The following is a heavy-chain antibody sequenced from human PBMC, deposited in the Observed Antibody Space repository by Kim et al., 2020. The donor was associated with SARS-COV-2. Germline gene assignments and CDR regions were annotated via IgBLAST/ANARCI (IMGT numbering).Heavy chain of an antibody. D-gene: IGHD3-10*01. CDR3: AKFKYYGSGSRGLFDY. Sequence: SVKGRFTSSRDNSKNTMYLQMNSLRAEDTAVYYCAKFKYYGSGSRGLFDYWGQGTLVTVSS. J-gene: IGHJ4*02. V-gene: IGHV3-23*01.